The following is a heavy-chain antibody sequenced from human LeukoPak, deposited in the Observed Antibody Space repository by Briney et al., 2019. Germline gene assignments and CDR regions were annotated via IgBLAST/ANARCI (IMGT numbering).Heavy chain of an antibody. J-gene: IGHJ4*02. Sequence: GASVKVSCKASGYTFTGYYMHWVRQAPGQGLEWMGWINPNSGGTNYAQKFQGRVTMTRDTSISTAYMELSRLRSDDTAVYYCARDLTPYNSYGPPGDYWGQGTLVTVSS. CDR2: INPNSGGT. V-gene: IGHV1-2*02. D-gene: IGHD5-18*01. CDR1: GYTFTGYY. CDR3: ARDLTPYNSYGPPGDY.